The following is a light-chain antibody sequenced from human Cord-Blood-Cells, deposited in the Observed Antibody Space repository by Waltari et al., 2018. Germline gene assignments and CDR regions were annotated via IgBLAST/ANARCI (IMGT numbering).Light chain of an antibody. J-gene: IGLJ1*01. CDR1: SSDVGGYNY. V-gene: IGLV2-8*01. CDR3: SSYAGSNNYV. Sequence: QSALTQPPSASGSPGQSVTISCTGTSSDVGGYNYVSWYQQHPGKAPKLMIYEGSKRPSGVPDRFSGSKSGNTASLTGSGLQAEDEADDYCSSYAGSNNYVFGTGTKVTVL. CDR2: EGS.